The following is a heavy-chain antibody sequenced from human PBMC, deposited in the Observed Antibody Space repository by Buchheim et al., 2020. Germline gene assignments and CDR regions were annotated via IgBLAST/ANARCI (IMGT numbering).Heavy chain of an antibody. CDR1: GYNFVSHY. V-gene: IGHV1-46*01. CDR3: ARTLYSTSYIDF. CDR2: INPSGGST. Sequence: QVQLVQSGAEVKKSGASVKVSCKASGYNFVSHYIHWVRQAPGQGLEWMGLINPSGGSTSYAEKFQGRVTMTRDTSTGTMYMDLSSLRSEDTALYYCARTLYSTSYIDFWGQGTL. D-gene: IGHD6-13*01. J-gene: IGHJ4*02.